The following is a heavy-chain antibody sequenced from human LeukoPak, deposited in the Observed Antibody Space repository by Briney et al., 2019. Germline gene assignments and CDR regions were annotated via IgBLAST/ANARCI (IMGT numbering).Heavy chain of an antibody. Sequence: PGGALRLSCAASGFTCSNYWMHWLRQVPGKGLVWVSHIKYDGSATNYADSVKGRFTSSRDNAKNTLYLQMNSLRAEDTAVYYCVSGSLQSGYNFDYWGQGALVTVSS. D-gene: IGHD3-3*01. V-gene: IGHV3-74*01. J-gene: IGHJ4*02. CDR2: IKYDGSAT. CDR1: GFTCSNYW. CDR3: VSGSLQSGYNFDY.